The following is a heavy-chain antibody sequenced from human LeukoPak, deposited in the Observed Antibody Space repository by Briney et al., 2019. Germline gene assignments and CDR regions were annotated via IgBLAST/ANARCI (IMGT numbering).Heavy chain of an antibody. CDR1: GGSFSGYY. CDR2: INHSGST. D-gene: IGHD5-18*01. J-gene: IGHJ4*02. V-gene: IGHV4-34*01. CDR3: ARGGYSYGYGWGY. Sequence: KPSETLSLTCAVYGGSFSGYYWSWIRQPPGKGLEWIGEINHSGSTNYNPSLKSRVTISVDTSKNQFSLKLSSVTAADTAVYYCARGGYSYGYGWGYWGQGTLVTVSS.